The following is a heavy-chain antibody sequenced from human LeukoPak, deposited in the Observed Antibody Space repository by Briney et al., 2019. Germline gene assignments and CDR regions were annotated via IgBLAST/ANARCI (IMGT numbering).Heavy chain of an antibody. CDR1: GGSFSGYY. V-gene: IGHV4-34*01. CDR2: INHSGST. J-gene: IGHJ4*02. D-gene: IGHD5-18*01. Sequence: PSETLSLTCAVYGGSFSGYYWSWIRQPPGKGLEWIGEINHSGSTNYNPSLKSRVTISVDTSKYQFSLKLSSVTAADTAVYYCARGFSDVDTPMVTKFYFDYWGQGTLVTVSS. CDR3: ARGFSDVDTPMVTKFYFDY.